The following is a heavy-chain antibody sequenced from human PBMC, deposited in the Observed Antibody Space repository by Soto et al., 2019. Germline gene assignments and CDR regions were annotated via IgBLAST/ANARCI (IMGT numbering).Heavy chain of an antibody. J-gene: IGHJ1*01. V-gene: IGHV3-48*01. CDR3: ARDPPSYCSGGSCYSEYFQH. D-gene: IGHD2-15*01. Sequence: EVQLVESGGGLVQPGGSLRLSCAASGFTFSSYSMNWVRQAPGKGLEWVSYISSSSSTIYYADSVKGRFTISRDNAKNSLYLQMNSLRAEDTAVYYCARDPPSYCSGGSCYSEYFQHWGQGTLVTVSS. CDR1: GFTFSSYS. CDR2: ISSSSSTI.